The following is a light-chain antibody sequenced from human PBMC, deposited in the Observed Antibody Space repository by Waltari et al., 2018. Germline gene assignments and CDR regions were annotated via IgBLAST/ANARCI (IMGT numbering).Light chain of an antibody. CDR3: QSTDSSGNYVV. CDR2: KDT. J-gene: IGLJ2*01. V-gene: IGLV3-25*03. CDR1: PLPKQY. Sequence: SYELTQPPSVPVSPGQTARITCSGDPLPKQYTFWYQQKPGQAPVMVIYKDTERPSGIPERLSGSSSGTTATLTISAVQAEDEADYYCQSTDSSGNYVVFGGGTKLTVL.